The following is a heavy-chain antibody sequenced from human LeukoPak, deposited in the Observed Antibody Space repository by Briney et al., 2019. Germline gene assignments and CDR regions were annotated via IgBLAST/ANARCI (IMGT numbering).Heavy chain of an antibody. J-gene: IGHJ4*02. D-gene: IGHD6-13*01. V-gene: IGHV3-23*01. CDR1: GFTFSSYA. CDR3: AKLGWVGSSWCLRPIDY. CDR2: ISGSGGST. Sequence: GGSLRLSCAASGFTFSSYAMSWVRQAPGKGLEWVSAISGSGGSTYYADSVKGRFTISRDNSKNTLYLQMNSLRAEDTAVYYCAKLGWVGSSWCLRPIDYWGQGTLVTVSS.